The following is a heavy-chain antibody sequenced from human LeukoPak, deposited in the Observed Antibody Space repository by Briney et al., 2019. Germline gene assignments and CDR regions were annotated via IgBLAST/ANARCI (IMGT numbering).Heavy chain of an antibody. J-gene: IGHJ4*02. CDR3: AKDLYLKYSWYYFDY. V-gene: IGHV3-23*01. Sequence: TGGSLRLSCAASGFTFSSYAMSWVRQAPGKGLEWVSAISGSGGSTYYADSVKGRFTISRDNSKNTLYLQMNSLRAEDTAVYYCAKDLYLKYSWYYFDYWGQGTLVTVSS. CDR1: GFTFSSYA. CDR2: ISGSGGST. D-gene: IGHD6-13*01.